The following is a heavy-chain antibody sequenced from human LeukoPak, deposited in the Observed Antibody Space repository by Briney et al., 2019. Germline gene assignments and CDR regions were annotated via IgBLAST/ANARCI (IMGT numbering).Heavy chain of an antibody. J-gene: IGHJ5*02. CDR3: ARDEATGWFDP. Sequence: GASVKVSCKASGYTFTNYYMHWVRQAPGQGLEWMGILNPSSGSTAYAQKFQGRVTMTRGTSMSTVYMELSSLRSEDTAVYYCARDEATGWFDPWGQGTLVIVSS. D-gene: IGHD5-24*01. V-gene: IGHV1-46*01. CDR1: GYTFTNYY. CDR2: LNPSSGST.